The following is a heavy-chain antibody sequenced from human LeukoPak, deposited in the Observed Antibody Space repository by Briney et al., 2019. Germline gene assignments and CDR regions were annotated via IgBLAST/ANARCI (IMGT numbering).Heavy chain of an antibody. V-gene: IGHV3-30*18. Sequence: PGRSLRLSCAASGFTLSSYGMHWVRQAPGKGLEGVAVISYDANKKYYVDSVKGRFTISRDDSNNTLYLQMNSLRAEDTAVYYCAKRLAGASGWYSLDYWGQGTLVTVSS. J-gene: IGHJ4*02. CDR1: GFTLSSYG. CDR3: AKRLAGASGWYSLDY. D-gene: IGHD6-19*01. CDR2: ISYDANKK.